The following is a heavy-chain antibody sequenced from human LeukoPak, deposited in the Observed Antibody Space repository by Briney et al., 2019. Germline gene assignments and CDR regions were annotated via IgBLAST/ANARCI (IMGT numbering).Heavy chain of an antibody. CDR3: ASLPAHSSGWYFPFDD. V-gene: IGHV3-74*01. D-gene: IGHD6-19*01. J-gene: IGHJ4*02. Sequence: PGGSLRLSCAASGFTFSSYWMHWVRHAAGKVLVWVSRINTDGSSTTYTDSVKVRCTISRDNAKNTLYLQMNIRRAEDTAVYDCASLPAHSSGWYFPFDDWGQGTLVTVGS. CDR2: INTDGSST. CDR1: GFTFSSYW.